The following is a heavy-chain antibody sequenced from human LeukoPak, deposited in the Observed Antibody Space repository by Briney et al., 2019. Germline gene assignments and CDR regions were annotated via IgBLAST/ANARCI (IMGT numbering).Heavy chain of an antibody. Sequence: GGSLRLSCSASGFTFNIYSLNWVRQAPGKGLEWVSSITSTSTYIYYADSVKGRFTISRDNAQNSLYLQMNSLRAEDTAVYYCARDQSRGSGSPAGLDYWGQGTLVTVSS. CDR3: ARDQSRGSGSPAGLDY. V-gene: IGHV3-21*01. J-gene: IGHJ4*02. CDR2: ITSTSTYI. D-gene: IGHD3-10*01. CDR1: GFTFNIYS.